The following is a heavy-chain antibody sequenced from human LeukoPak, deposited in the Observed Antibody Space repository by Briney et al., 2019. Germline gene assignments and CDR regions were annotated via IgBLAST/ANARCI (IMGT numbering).Heavy chain of an antibody. CDR3: ARQTMVRGVTDAFDI. CDR1: GGTFSSYA. V-gene: IGHV1-69*06. Sequence: ASVKVSCKASGGTFSSYAISWVRQAPGQGLEWMGGIIPIFGTANYARKFQGRVTITADKSTSTAYMELSSLRSEDTAVYYRARQTMVRGVTDAFDIWGQGTMVTVSS. D-gene: IGHD3-10*01. J-gene: IGHJ3*02. CDR2: IIPIFGTA.